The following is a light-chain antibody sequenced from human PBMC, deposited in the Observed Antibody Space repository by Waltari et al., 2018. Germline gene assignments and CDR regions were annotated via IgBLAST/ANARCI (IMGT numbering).Light chain of an antibody. Sequence: EIVLKQSPGTLSLSPGERATLACRASQSFSSSYLAWYQQKPGQTPRVLIHGASNRATGIPDRFSGSGSGTDFTLTISRLEPEDFAVYYCQQYGSSPWTFGQGTKVEIK. CDR2: GAS. J-gene: IGKJ1*01. CDR3: QQYGSSPWT. V-gene: IGKV3-20*01. CDR1: QSFSSSY.